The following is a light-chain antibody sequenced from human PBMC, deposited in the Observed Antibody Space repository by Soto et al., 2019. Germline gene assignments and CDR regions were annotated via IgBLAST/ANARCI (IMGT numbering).Light chain of an antibody. CDR2: AAS. V-gene: IGKV1-39*01. CDR3: QQSYSTPTWT. J-gene: IGKJ1*01. Sequence: IQMTQSPSSLSASVGYSVTITCLSSQSISSYLNWYQQKPGKAPKLLSYAASSLQSGVPSRFSGSGSGTDFTLTISSLQPEDFATYYCQQSYSTPTWTFGQGTKVDIK. CDR1: QSISSY.